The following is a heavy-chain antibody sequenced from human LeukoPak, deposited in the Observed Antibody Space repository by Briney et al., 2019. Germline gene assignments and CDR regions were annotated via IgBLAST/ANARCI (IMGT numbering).Heavy chain of an antibody. CDR2: IYYSGST. Sequence: PSETLSLTCTVSGGSISSSTYYWGWIRQPPGKGLESIGSIYYSGSTYYNPSLKSRVTIPVDKSNNQFSLKLTSVTAADTAVYFCASWQFSSSSACWGQGTLVTVSS. J-gene: IGHJ4*02. V-gene: IGHV4-39*01. D-gene: IGHD6-6*01. CDR1: GGSISSSTYY. CDR3: ASWQFSSSSAC.